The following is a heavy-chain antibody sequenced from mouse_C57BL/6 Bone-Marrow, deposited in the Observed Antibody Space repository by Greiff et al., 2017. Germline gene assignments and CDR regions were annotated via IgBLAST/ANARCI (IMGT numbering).Heavy chain of an antibody. D-gene: IGHD3-3*01. Sequence: EVQRVESGPGLVKPSQSLSLTCSVTGYSITSGYYWNWIRQFPGNKLEWMGYISYDGSNNYNPSLKNRISITRDTSKNQFFLKLNSVTTEDTATYYCARDLGQGYFDVWGTGTTVTVSS. CDR1: GYSITSGYY. CDR2: ISYDGSN. V-gene: IGHV3-6*01. CDR3: ARDLGQGYFDV. J-gene: IGHJ1*03.